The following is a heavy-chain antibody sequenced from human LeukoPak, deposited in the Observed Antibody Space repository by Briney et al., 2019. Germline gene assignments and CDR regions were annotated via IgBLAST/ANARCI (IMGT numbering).Heavy chain of an antibody. J-gene: IGHJ4*02. Sequence: GGSLRLSCAAPGFTFTTYAMHWVRQAPGRVLESVSAISTDGGGTYYANSVKGRFTISRDNSKNTLYLQMGSLRVEDMAVYYCARYSSGSCYDYWGQGTLVTVSS. D-gene: IGHD6-13*01. CDR1: GFTFTTYA. V-gene: IGHV3-64*01. CDR2: ISTDGGGT. CDR3: ARYSSGSCYDY.